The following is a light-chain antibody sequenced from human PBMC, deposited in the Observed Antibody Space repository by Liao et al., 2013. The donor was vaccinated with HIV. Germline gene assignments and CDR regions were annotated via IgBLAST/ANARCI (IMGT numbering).Light chain of an antibody. Sequence: SYEVTQPPSLSVSPGQTATITCAGDELGDEYICWYQQRPGQSPVVVIYEDTKRSSGIPERFSGSKSGNTATLTISESQPMDEAVYFCQAWDSSADVVFGGGTKLTVL. CDR1: ELGDEY. V-gene: IGLV3-1*01. CDR2: EDT. CDR3: QAWDSSADVV. J-gene: IGLJ2*01.